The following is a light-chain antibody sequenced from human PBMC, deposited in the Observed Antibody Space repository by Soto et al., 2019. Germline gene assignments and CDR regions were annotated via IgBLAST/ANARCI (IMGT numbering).Light chain of an antibody. Sequence: EIVMTQSPATLSVSPGERATLSCRASQSVSSNLAWDQQKPGQAPRLLIYGASTRATGIPARFSGSGSGTEFTLTISSLQSEDFAVYYCQHEAYTFGQGTKLEIK. CDR1: QSVSSN. CDR3: QHEAYT. J-gene: IGKJ2*01. CDR2: GAS. V-gene: IGKV3-15*01.